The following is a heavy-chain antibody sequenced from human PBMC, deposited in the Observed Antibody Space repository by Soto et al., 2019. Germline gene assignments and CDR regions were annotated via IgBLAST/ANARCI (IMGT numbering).Heavy chain of an antibody. CDR2: ISAYNGNT. D-gene: IGHD6-19*01. J-gene: IGHJ6*03. V-gene: IGHV1-18*01. CDR3: ARAVYSSGWSLYYYYMDV. Sequence: ASVKVSCKASGYTFTSYGISWVRQAPGQGLEWMGWISAYNGNTNYAQKLQGRVTMTTDTSTSTAYMELRSLRSDDTAVYYCARAVYSSGWSLYYYYMDVWGTGTTVTVSS. CDR1: GYTFTSYG.